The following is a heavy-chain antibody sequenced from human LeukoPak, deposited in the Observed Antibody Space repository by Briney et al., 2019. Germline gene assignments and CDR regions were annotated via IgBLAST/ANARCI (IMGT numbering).Heavy chain of an antibody. V-gene: IGHV1-2*02. Sequence: ASVKVSCKASGYTFTGYYMHWVRQAPGQGPEWMGWINPNSGGTNYAQKFQGRVTMTRDTSISTAYMELSRLRSDDTAVYYCATPTLDYYGSGSYYSSFDYWGQGTLVTVSS. CDR2: INPNSGGT. CDR1: GYTFTGYY. CDR3: ATPTLDYYGSGSYYSSFDY. J-gene: IGHJ4*02. D-gene: IGHD3-10*01.